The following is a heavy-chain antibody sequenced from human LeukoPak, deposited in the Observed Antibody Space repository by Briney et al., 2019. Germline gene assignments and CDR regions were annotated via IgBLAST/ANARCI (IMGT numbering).Heavy chain of an antibody. Sequence: PGESLKISCKGSGYSFTSYWIGWVRQMPGKGLEWMGIIYPGDSDTRYSPSFQGQVTISADKSISTAYLQWSSLKASDTAMYYCARLNIVVVPAALNWFDPWGQGTLVTVSS. J-gene: IGHJ5*02. V-gene: IGHV5-51*01. CDR1: GYSFTSYW. CDR2: IYPGDSDT. CDR3: ARLNIVVVPAALNWFDP. D-gene: IGHD2-2*01.